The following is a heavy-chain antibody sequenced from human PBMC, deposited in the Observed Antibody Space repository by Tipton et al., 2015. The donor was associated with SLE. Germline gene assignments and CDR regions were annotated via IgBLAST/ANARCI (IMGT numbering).Heavy chain of an antibody. CDR1: GGSISTHY. V-gene: IGHV4-59*11. J-gene: IGHJ6*02. D-gene: IGHD6-25*01. CDR2: MYNSGSS. Sequence: TLSLTCTVSGGSISTHYWNWIRQPPGKGLGWIGYMYNSGSSNYNPSLQSRGTISGDTSKNQFSLKLRSVTAADTAVYYCARERADGSSSGPRSYGMDVWGQGTTVTVSS. CDR3: ARERADGSSSGPRSYGMDV.